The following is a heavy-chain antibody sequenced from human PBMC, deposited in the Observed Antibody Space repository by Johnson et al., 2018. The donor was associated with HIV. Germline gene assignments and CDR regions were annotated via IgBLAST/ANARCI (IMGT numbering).Heavy chain of an antibody. V-gene: IGHV3-30*04. CDR1: GLTFSHYP. CDR2: ISYDGSNK. J-gene: IGHJ5*02. Sequence: QVQLVESGGGVVQPGTSLRLSCAASGLTFSHYPMHWVRQAPGKGLEWVAVISYDGSNKYYADSVKGRFTISRDNSKSTLFLQMNSLRLEDTAVYYCARDSTPWG. CDR3: ARDSTP.